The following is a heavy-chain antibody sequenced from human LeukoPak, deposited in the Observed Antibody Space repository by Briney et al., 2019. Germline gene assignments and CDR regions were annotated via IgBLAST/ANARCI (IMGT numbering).Heavy chain of an antibody. CDR3: ARDRAVAGRNYYYGKDV. Sequence: SQTLSLTCPVPGRCISRHGYYWSWIRQHPGKGLEWIGYIYYSGSTYYNPSLKSRVTISINTSKNQFSLNLSSVTGADRAVYYCARDRAVAGRNYYYGKDVWGQGTTVTVSS. CDR2: IYYSGST. V-gene: IGHV4-31*03. D-gene: IGHD6-19*01. J-gene: IGHJ6*02. CDR1: GRCISRHGYY.